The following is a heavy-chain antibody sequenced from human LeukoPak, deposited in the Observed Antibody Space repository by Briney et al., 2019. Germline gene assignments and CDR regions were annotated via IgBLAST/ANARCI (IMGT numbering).Heavy chain of an antibody. CDR3: ARAPIAAAGQFDY. D-gene: IGHD6-13*01. V-gene: IGHV1-24*01. CDR1: GYTLTELS. CDR2: FDPEDGET. Sequence: ASVKVSCKVSGYTLTELSMHWVRQAPGKGLEWMGGFDPEDGETIYAQKFQGRVTMTTDTSTSTAYMELGSLRSDDTAVYYCARAPIAAAGQFDYWGQGTLVTVSS. J-gene: IGHJ4*02.